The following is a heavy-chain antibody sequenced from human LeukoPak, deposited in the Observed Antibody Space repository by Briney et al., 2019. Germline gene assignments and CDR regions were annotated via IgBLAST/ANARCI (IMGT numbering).Heavy chain of an antibody. CDR3: AGSSDGWEPKDY. D-gene: IGHD1-26*01. J-gene: IGHJ4*02. V-gene: IGHV5-10-1*01. CDR1: EYSFTSYW. CDR2: IDPSDSYT. Sequence: GESLKISCKGSEYSFTSYWISWVRQMPGKGLEWMGRIDPSDSYTNYSPSFQGHVTISADKSISTAYLQWSSLKASDTAMYYCAGSSDGWEPKDYWGQGTLVTVSS.